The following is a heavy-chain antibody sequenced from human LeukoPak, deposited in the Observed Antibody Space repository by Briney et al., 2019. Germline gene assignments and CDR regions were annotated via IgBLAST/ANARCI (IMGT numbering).Heavy chain of an antibody. V-gene: IGHV3-30*02. CDR2: IRYDGSNK. CDR1: GFTFSSYV. D-gene: IGHD2-15*01. Sequence: PGGSLRLSCAASGFTFSSYVMHWVRQAPGKGLEWVAFIRYDGSNKYYADSVKGRFTISRDNSKNTLYLQMNSLRAEDTAVYYCAKDDCSGGSCYISYWGQGTLVTVSS. J-gene: IGHJ4*02. CDR3: AKDDCSGGSCYISY.